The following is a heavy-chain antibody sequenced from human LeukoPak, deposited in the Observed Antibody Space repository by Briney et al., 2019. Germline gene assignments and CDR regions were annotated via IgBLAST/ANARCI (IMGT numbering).Heavy chain of an antibody. CDR1: GGSIDSFF. CDR3: ARGFSSGRFDP. J-gene: IGHJ5*02. D-gene: IGHD3-10*01. CDR2: VHYSGNT. Sequence: SETLSLTCTVSGGSIDSFFWSWIRQPPGKALEWTGDVHYSGNTNYNPSLKSRVTISLDTSKIQFSLSLNSMTAADTAVYYCARGFSSGRFDPWGQGALVTVSS. V-gene: IGHV4-59*08.